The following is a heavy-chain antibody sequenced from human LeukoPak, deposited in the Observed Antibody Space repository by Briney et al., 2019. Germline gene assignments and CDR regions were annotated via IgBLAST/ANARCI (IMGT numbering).Heavy chain of an antibody. V-gene: IGHV4-59*12. D-gene: IGHD1-26*01. CDR1: GGSISSYY. CDR3: AREGATGYYYYGMDV. J-gene: IGHJ6*02. Sequence: SETLSLTCTVSGGSISSYYWSWIRQPPGKELEWIGYIYYSGSTNYNPSLKSRVTISVDTSKNQFSLKLSSVTAADTAVYYCAREGATGYYYYGMDVWGQGTTVTVSS. CDR2: IYYSGST.